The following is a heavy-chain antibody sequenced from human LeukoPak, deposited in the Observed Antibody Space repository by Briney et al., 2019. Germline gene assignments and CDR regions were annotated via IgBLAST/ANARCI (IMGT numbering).Heavy chain of an antibody. CDR2: MNPNSGNT. J-gene: IGHJ5*02. CDR3: AGALGDCSSTSCYYNWFDP. V-gene: IGHV1-8*01. D-gene: IGHD2-2*01. CDR1: GYTFTSYD. Sequence: GASVKVSCKASGYTFTSYDINWVRQATGQGLEWMGWMNPNSGNTGYAQKFQGRVTMTRNTSISTAYMELSSLRSEDTAVYYCAGALGDCSSTSCYYNWFDPWGQGTLVTVSS.